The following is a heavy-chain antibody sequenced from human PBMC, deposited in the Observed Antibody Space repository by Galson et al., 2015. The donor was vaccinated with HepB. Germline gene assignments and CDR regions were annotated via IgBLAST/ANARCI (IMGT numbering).Heavy chain of an antibody. Sequence: PALVKPTQTLTLTCSFSGFTLNNRGVGVGWIRQPPGKALEWLALIYWNDDKRYSPSLKGRLTITRDTSKNQVVLTLTNVDPVDSGTYYCAHSHFMEWFQGDKKDWVDPWGQGILVTVSS. V-gene: IGHV2-5*01. CDR2: IYWNDDK. J-gene: IGHJ5*02. CDR1: GFTLNNRGVG. CDR3: AHSHFMEWFQGDKKDWVDP. D-gene: IGHD3-3*01.